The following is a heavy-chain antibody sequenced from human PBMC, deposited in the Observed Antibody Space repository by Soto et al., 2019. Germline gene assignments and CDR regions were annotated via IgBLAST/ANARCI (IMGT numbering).Heavy chain of an antibody. Sequence: QITLKESGPTLVKPTQTLTLTCTFSGFSLSTSGVGVGWIRQPPGKALEWLALIYWDDDKRYSPSLKSRLTTTKDTSKHHVVLTMTYIVPVDTSTYYWATTTVVVPRGLFDIWGQGTMVTVSS. J-gene: IGHJ3*02. CDR1: GFSLSTSGVG. V-gene: IGHV2-5*02. CDR2: IYWDDDK. D-gene: IGHD3-22*01. CDR3: ATTTVVVPRGLFDI.